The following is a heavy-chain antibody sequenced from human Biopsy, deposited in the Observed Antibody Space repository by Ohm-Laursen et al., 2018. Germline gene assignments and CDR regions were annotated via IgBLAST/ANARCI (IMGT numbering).Heavy chain of an antibody. CDR3: ARAKLEPVYYYYGMDV. D-gene: IGHD1-1*01. CDR1: GYTFTSYG. V-gene: IGHV1-18*01. J-gene: IGHJ6*02. CDR2: INTENGNT. Sequence: SVKVSCKSSGYTFTSYGISWVRQAPGQGLEWMGWINTENGNTIYAQNLQGRVTVTADTSTSTAYMEVTSLRSDDTAVYYCARAKLEPVYYYYGMDVWGQGTTATVSS.